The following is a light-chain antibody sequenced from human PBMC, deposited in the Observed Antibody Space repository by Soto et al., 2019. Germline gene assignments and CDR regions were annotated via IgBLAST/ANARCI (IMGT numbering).Light chain of an antibody. J-gene: IGKJ5*01. V-gene: IGKV1-39*01. CDR2: AAS. CDR1: QNINTR. CDR3: QQAYNHPVT. Sequence: DIQMTQSPSSLSASVGDRVYITCRASQNINTRLNWFQQRPGEVPNLLIYAASTLHSGVPSRFSGSGYGTDFTLTISSLQPEDFATYYCQQAYNHPVTFGQGTRLDIK.